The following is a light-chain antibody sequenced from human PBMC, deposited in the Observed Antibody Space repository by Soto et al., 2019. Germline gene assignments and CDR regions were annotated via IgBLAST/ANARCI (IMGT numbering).Light chain of an antibody. CDR3: QQLKSYPFT. CDR1: QGISSY. Sequence: IQLTQSPSSLSASVGDRVTITCRASQGISSYLAWYQQKPGKAPKLLIHAASTLQSGVPSRFSGSGSGTDFTLTISSRQPEDFATYYCQQLKSYPFTFGPGTKVDIK. CDR2: AAS. J-gene: IGKJ3*01. V-gene: IGKV1-9*01.